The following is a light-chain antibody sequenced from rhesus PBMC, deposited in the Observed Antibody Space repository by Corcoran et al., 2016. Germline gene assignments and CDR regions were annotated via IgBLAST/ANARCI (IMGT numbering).Light chain of an antibody. CDR3: QQGYSTPLT. J-gene: IGKJ4*01. CDR1: QGISNA. V-gene: IGKV1-33*02. Sequence: DIQMSQSPSSLSASVGDKVTITCRASQGISNALAWYQQKPGKAPNLLIYAASSLESGVPSRLSGSVSGTVFTLTISSLQPEDFATYYCQQGYSTPLTFGGGTKVELK. CDR2: AAS.